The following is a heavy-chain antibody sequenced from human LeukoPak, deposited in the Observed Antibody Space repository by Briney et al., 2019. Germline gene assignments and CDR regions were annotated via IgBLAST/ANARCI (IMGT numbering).Heavy chain of an antibody. D-gene: IGHD3-3*01. J-gene: IGHJ5*02. CDR2: INHSGST. V-gene: IGHV4-34*01. CDR1: GGSFSGYY. CDR3: ARARGPAIFGVVPNWFDP. Sequence: SETLSLTCAVYGGSFSGYYWSWIRQPPGKGLEWIGEINHSGSTNYNPSLKSRVTISVDTSKNQFSLKLSSVTAADTAVYYCARARGPAIFGVVPNWFDPWGQGTLVTVSS.